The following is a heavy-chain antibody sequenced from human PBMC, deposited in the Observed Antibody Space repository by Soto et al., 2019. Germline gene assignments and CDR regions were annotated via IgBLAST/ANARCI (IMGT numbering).Heavy chain of an antibody. J-gene: IGHJ4*02. V-gene: IGHV4-39*01. CDR3: ARHQAGPFDY. CDR1: GGSISSSSYY. D-gene: IGHD6-13*01. CDR2: IYYSGST. Sequence: QLQLQESGPGLVKPSETISLTCTVSGGSISSSSYYWGCIRQPPVEVLEGIGIIYYSGSTNYNPSLKSRVTRSVDTSTNQCSLKLSSVTAADTAVYYCARHQAGPFDYWGQGTLVTVSS.